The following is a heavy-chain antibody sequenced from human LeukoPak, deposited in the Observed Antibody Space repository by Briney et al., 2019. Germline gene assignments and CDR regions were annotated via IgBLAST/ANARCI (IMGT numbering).Heavy chain of an antibody. CDR1: GYTFTSYG. CDR3: ARDRGTSTTMGKNWFDP. D-gene: IGHD4-23*01. CDR2: ISAYNGNT. J-gene: IGHJ5*02. V-gene: IGHV1-18*01. Sequence: ASVKVSCKASGYTFTSYGISWVRQAPGQGLEWMGWISAYNGNTNYAQKLQGRVTMTTDTSTSTAYMELRSLRSDDTAVYYCARDRGTSTTMGKNWFDPWSQGTLVTVSS.